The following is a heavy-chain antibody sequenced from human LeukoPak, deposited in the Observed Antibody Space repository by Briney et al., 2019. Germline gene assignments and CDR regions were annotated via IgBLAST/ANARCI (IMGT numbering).Heavy chain of an antibody. Sequence: GGSLRLSCAASGFTFGDYGMSWVRQAPGKGLEWVSSISSSSSYIYYADSVKGRFTISRDNAKNSLYLQMNSLRAEDTAVYYCASERPYMDVWGKGTTVTVSS. J-gene: IGHJ6*03. CDR2: ISSSSSYI. V-gene: IGHV3-21*01. CDR1: GFTFGDYG. CDR3: ASERPYMDV.